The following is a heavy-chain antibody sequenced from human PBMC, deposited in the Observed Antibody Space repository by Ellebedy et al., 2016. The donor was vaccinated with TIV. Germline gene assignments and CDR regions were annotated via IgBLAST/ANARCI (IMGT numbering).Heavy chain of an antibody. CDR3: ARALKYSRSFCFDY. CDR1: GFTFSSYA. J-gene: IGHJ4*02. Sequence: GGSLRLSCAASGFTFSSYAMHWVRQAPGKGLEWVAVISYDGSNKYYADSVKGRFTISRDNSKNTLYLQMGSLGAEDTAVYYCARALKYSRSFCFDYWGQGTLVTVSS. V-gene: IGHV3-30*14. CDR2: ISYDGSNK. D-gene: IGHD6-6*01.